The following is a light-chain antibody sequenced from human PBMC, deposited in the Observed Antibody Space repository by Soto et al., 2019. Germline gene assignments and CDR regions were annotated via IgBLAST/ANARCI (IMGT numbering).Light chain of an antibody. J-gene: IGKJ1*01. CDR2: AAS. V-gene: IGKV1-39*01. CDR1: QSISSY. CDR3: QQSYSTPRT. Sequence: DIQMTQSPSSLSASVGDRVTITCRASQSISSYLNWYPQKPGKAPKLLIYAASSLQSGVPSRFSGSGSGTDFTLTISSLQPEDFATYYCQQSYSTPRTFGQGTNV.